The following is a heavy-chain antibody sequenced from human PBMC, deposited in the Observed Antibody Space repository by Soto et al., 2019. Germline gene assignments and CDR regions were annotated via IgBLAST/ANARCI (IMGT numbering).Heavy chain of an antibody. CDR2: INPSGGST. CDR1: GYTFTSYY. J-gene: IGHJ5*02. V-gene: IGHV1-46*01. CDR3: ARSRPLHDYGDSGLGWFDP. Sequence: ASVKVSCKASGYTFTSYYMHWVRQAPGQGLEWMGIINPSGGSTSYALKFQGRVTMTRDTSTSTVYMELSSLRAEDTAVYYCARSRPLHDYGDSGLGWFDPWGQGTLVTVSS. D-gene: IGHD4-17*01.